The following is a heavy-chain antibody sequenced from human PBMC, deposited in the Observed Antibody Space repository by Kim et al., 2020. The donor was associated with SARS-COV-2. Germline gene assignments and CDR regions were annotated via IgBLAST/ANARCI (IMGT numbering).Heavy chain of an antibody. CDR2: ISSSSSYI. D-gene: IGHD4-17*01. J-gene: IGHJ5*02. V-gene: IGHV3-21*01. CDR1: GFTFSSYS. CDR3: ARQVNYGDYFTPSWFDP. Sequence: GGSLRLSCAASGFTFSSYSMNWVRQAPGKGLEWVSSISSSSSYIYYADSVKGRFTISRDNAKNSLYLQMNSLRAEDTAVYYCARQVNYGDYFTPSWFDPWGQGTLVTVSS.